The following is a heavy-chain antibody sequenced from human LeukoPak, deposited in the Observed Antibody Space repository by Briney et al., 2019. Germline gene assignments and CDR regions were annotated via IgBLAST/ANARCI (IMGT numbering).Heavy chain of an antibody. CDR3: ARDMGYCSSTSCYWLDYYYYGMDV. J-gene: IGHJ6*02. Sequence: DSVKGRFTISRDNAKNSLHLQMNSLRAEDTAVYYCARDMGYCSSTSCYWLDYYYYGMDVWGQGTTVTVSS. D-gene: IGHD2-2*01. V-gene: IGHV3-7*03.